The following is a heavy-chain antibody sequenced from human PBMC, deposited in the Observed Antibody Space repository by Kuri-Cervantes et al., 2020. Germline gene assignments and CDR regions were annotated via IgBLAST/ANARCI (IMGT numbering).Heavy chain of an antibody. CDR2: ISSSSSTI. J-gene: IGHJ4*02. CDR3: ARVRVGSGSSLYPLDY. D-gene: IGHD1-26*01. CDR1: GFTFSSYS. V-gene: IGHV3-48*02. Sequence: ETLSLTCAASGFTFSSYSMNWVRQAPGKGLEWVSYISSSSSTIYYADSVKGRFTTSRDNAKNSLYLQMNSLRDEDTAVYYCARVRVGSGSSLYPLDYWGQGTLVAVSS.